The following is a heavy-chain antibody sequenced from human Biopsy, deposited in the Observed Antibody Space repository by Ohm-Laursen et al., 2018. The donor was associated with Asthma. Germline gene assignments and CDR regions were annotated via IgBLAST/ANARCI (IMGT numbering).Heavy chain of an antibody. J-gene: IGHJ4*02. CDR3: ASDGPDLPTELDY. Sequence: SLRLSCTAPGFTFSHYNMNGVRQAPGKGLEWVASITDTSRYRKNAVSVKGRFTISRDNAKNSLNLHMNSLTAADTAVYYCASDGPDLPTELDYWGPGTLVTVSS. D-gene: IGHD1-14*01. CDR2: ITDTSRYR. V-gene: IGHV3-11*06. CDR1: GFTFSHYN.